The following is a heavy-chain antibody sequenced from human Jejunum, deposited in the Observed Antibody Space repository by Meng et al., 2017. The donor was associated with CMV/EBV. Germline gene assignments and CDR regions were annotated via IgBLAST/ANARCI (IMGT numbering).Heavy chain of an antibody. Sequence: QGQLKESGPGLVEPSQTLALTCTVSGGSIASDDYWWSWIRQPPGKGLEWIGYIYHKGHTYYNPSLRSRISISVDTSKNQFSLRLNSVTAADTAVYYCARDKAGYKNCDSWGQGTLVTVSS. CDR2: IYHKGHT. CDR3: ARDKAGYKNCDS. CDR1: GGSIASDDYW. J-gene: IGHJ5*01. D-gene: IGHD5-24*01. V-gene: IGHV4-30-4*08.